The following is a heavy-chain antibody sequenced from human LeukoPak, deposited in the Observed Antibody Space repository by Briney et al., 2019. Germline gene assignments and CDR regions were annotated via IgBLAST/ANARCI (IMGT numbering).Heavy chain of an antibody. Sequence: GGSLRLSCAASGFTFSSYAMSWVRQMPGKGLEWMGIIYPGDSDTRYSPSFQGQVTISADKSISTAYLQWSSLKASDTAMYYCARAADGYSSSWTYYYYYYGMDVWGQGTTVTVSS. CDR1: GFTFSSYA. V-gene: IGHV5-51*01. J-gene: IGHJ6*02. CDR2: IYPGDSDT. CDR3: ARAADGYSSSWTYYYYYYGMDV. D-gene: IGHD6-13*01.